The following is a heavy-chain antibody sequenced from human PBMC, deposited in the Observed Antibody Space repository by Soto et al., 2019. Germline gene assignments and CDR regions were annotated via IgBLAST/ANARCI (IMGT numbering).Heavy chain of an antibody. CDR3: ACNYDADAFDI. CDR2: IYQSGSA. Sequence: QLQLRESASGLVKPSQTLPLTCAVSGGSISDGGHAWTWIRQPPGKGLEWIGYIYQSGSAYYTPSLKSRVTISMDKSKNQISLTLKSVTAADTAIYYCACNYDADAFDIWGQGTMVPVSS. J-gene: IGHJ3*02. V-gene: IGHV4-30-2*01. D-gene: IGHD3-22*01. CDR1: GGSISDGGHA.